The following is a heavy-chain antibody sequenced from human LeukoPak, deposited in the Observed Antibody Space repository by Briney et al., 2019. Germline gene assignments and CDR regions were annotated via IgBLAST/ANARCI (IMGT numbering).Heavy chain of an antibody. J-gene: IGHJ3*02. CDR1: GFTFSSYG. V-gene: IGHV3-33*01. Sequence: PGGSLRLSCAASGFTFSSYGMHWVRQAPGKGLEWVAVIWYDGSNKYYADSVKGRFTISRDNSKNTLYLQMNSLRAEDTAVYYCARARYCSSTSCYNPRDDAFDIWGQGTMVTVSS. CDR2: IWYDGSNK. CDR3: ARARYCSSTSCYNPRDDAFDI. D-gene: IGHD2-2*02.